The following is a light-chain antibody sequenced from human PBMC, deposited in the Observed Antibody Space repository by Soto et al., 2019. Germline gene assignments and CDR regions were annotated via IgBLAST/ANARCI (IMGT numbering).Light chain of an antibody. CDR3: QQYNNWPPST. V-gene: IGKV3-15*01. Sequence: EIVLTHSPATLSVSPGERATLSCSASQSVSSNLAWYQQKPGQAPRLLISGASSRATGTPARFSGSGSGTEFTLTISSLQSEDFAVYYCQQYNNWPPSTFGQGTKVDI. J-gene: IGKJ1*01. CDR2: GAS. CDR1: QSVSSN.